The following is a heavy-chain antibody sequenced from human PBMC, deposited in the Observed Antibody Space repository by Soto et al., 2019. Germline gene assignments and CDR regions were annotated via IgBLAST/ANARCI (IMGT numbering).Heavy chain of an antibody. CDR3: ARDDYGDEFEY. J-gene: IGHJ4*02. V-gene: IGHV4-59*01. Sequence: SETLSLTCTVSGGSISSYYWSWIRQPPGKGLEWIGYIYYSGSTNYNPSLKSRVTISVDTSKNQFSLKLSSVTAADTAVYYCARDDYGDEFEYWGQGTLVTVSS. CDR1: GGSISSYY. D-gene: IGHD4-17*01. CDR2: IYYSGST.